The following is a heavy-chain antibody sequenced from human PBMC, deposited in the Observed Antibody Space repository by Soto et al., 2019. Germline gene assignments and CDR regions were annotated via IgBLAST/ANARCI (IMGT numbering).Heavy chain of an antibody. V-gene: IGHV3-30*18. J-gene: IGHJ4*02. CDR1: GFTFSSYS. Sequence: GGSLRLSCAASGFTFSSYSMNWVRQAPGKGLEWVAVISYDGSNKYYADSVKGRFTISRDNSKNTLYLQMNSLRAEDTAVYYCAKDVGGSWAFVDYWGQGTLVTVSS. D-gene: IGHD1-26*01. CDR3: AKDVGGSWAFVDY. CDR2: ISYDGSNK.